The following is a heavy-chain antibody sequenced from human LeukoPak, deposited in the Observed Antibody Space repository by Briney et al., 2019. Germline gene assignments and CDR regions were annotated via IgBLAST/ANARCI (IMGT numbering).Heavy chain of an antibody. CDR1: GFTFSSYA. V-gene: IGHV3-23*01. D-gene: IGHD4-11*01. CDR3: AREVAPYSNYFAYYYYGMDV. CDR2: ISGSGGST. Sequence: GGSLRLSCAASGFTFSSYAMSWVRQAPGKGLEWVSAISGSGGSTYYADSVKGRFTISRDNAKNSLYLQMNSLRAEDTAVYYCAREVAPYSNYFAYYYYGMDVWGQGTTVTVSS. J-gene: IGHJ6*02.